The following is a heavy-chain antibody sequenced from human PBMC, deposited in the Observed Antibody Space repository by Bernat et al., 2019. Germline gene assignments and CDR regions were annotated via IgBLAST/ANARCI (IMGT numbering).Heavy chain of an antibody. D-gene: IGHD4-17*01. Sequence: VQLVESGGGLVKPGGSLRLSCAASGFTFSSYAMHWVRQAPGKGLEWVAVISYDGSNKYYADSVKGRFTISRDNSKNTLYLQMNSLRAEDTALYYCARGGSYGDFDAYYFDYWGQGTLVTVSS. CDR2: ISYDGSNK. CDR3: ARGGSYGDFDAYYFDY. V-gene: IGHV3-30-3*01. CDR1: GFTFSSYA. J-gene: IGHJ4*02.